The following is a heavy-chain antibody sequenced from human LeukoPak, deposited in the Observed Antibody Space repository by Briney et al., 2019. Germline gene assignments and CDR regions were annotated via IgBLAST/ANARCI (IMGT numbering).Heavy chain of an antibody. V-gene: IGHV3-30*03. CDR2: ISYDGSNK. D-gene: IGHD2-2*01. CDR3: ARGGIVVVPAALDI. J-gene: IGHJ3*02. Sequence: GGSLRLSCAASGFTFKNAWMSWVRQAPGKGLEWVAVISYDGSNKYYADSVKGRFTISRDNSKNTLYLQMNSLRAEDTAVYYCARGGIVVVPAALDIWGQGTMVTVSS. CDR1: GFTFKNAW.